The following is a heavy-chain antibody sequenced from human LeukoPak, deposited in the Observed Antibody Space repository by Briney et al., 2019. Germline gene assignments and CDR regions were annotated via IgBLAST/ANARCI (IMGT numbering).Heavy chain of an antibody. Sequence: ASVKVSCKASGYTFTSYDINWVRQATGQGLEWMGWINPNSGGTNYAQKFQGRVTMTRDTSISTAYMELSRLRSDDTAVYYCARDHWAQKQWRYYYYGMDVWGQGTTVTVSS. D-gene: IGHD6-19*01. CDR3: ARDHWAQKQWRYYYYGMDV. CDR1: GYTFTSYD. CDR2: INPNSGGT. V-gene: IGHV1-2*02. J-gene: IGHJ6*02.